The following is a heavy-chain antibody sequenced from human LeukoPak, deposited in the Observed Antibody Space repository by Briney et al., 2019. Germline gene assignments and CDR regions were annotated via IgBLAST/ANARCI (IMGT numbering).Heavy chain of an antibody. CDR3: ARALGTGGSQKE. D-gene: IGHD1-1*01. J-gene: IGHJ4*02. CDR2: IYYSRTT. V-gene: IGHV4-31*03. Sequence: SETLSLTCTVSGGSTSSGDFYWSWIRQHPGKGLEWTGYIYYSRTTYYSPSLKSRVSISLDTTKNQFSLKLNSVTAADTAVYYCARALGTGGSQKEGGQGTLVTVP. CDR1: GGSTSSGDFY.